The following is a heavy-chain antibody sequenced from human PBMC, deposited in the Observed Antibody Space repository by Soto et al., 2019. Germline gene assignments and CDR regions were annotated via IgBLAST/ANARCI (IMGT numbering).Heavy chain of an antibody. Sequence: EVQLMESGGGLIQPGRSLRLSCAASGFNFDDYAMHWVRQAPGKGLEWVSGISWNSAVTAYADSVKGRLAVSRDNAKNSLYLHMTSLRPGDTALYYCAKDRYSSSFTSFDAWGQGTLVVVSS. D-gene: IGHD1-26*01. V-gene: IGHV3-9*01. CDR1: GFNFDDYA. CDR2: ISWNSAVT. J-gene: IGHJ5*02. CDR3: AKDRYSSSFTSFDA.